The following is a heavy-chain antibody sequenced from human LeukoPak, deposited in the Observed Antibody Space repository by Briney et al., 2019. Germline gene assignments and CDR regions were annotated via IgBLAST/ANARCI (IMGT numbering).Heavy chain of an antibody. CDR3: ARGPLHYPSHYYYYMDV. V-gene: IGHV1-8*01. J-gene: IGHJ6*03. CDR1: GYTFTTYD. CDR2: MNPDSGNT. Sequence: ASVKVSCKASGYTFTTYDINWVRQAPGQGLEWMGWMNPDSGNTGYAQKFQGRVTVTRDTSISTAYMELSSLRSEDTAVYYCARGPLHYPSHYYYYMDVWGKGTTVTVSS. D-gene: IGHD2-2*01.